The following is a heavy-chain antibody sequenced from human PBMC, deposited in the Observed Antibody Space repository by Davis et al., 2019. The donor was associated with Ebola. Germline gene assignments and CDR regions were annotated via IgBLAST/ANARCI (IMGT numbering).Heavy chain of an antibody. CDR3: ARAGGSGSFDAFDI. J-gene: IGHJ3*02. Sequence: GGSLRLSCAASGFTFSSYSMNWVRQAPGKGLEWVSSISSSSSYIYYADSVKGRFTISRDNATNSLYLQMNSLRAEDTAVYYCARAGGSGSFDAFDIWGQGTMVTVSS. CDR2: ISSSSSYI. V-gene: IGHV3-21*01. CDR1: GFTFSSYS. D-gene: IGHD3-10*01.